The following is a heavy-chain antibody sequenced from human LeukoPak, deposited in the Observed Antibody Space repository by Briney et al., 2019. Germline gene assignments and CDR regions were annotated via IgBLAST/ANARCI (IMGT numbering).Heavy chain of an antibody. Sequence: GESLKISCKGSGYSFTSYWIGWVRQMPGKGLEWMGIIYPGDSDTRYSPSFQGQVTISADKSISTAYLQWSSLKALDTAMYYCARQVGSGWYGSSFDYWGQGTLVTVSS. V-gene: IGHV5-51*01. CDR2: IYPGDSDT. CDR3: ARQVGSGWYGSSFDY. CDR1: GYSFTSYW. J-gene: IGHJ4*02. D-gene: IGHD6-19*01.